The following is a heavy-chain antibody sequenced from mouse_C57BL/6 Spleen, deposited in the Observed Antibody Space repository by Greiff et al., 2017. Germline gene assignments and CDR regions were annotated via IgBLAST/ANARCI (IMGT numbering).Heavy chain of an antibody. Sequence: EVMLVESGGGLVKPGGSLKLSCAASGFTFSDYGMHWVRQAPEKGLEWVAYISRGSSTIYYADTVKGRFTISRDNAKNTLYLQMTSLRSEDAAMYYCATLYSNLDYWGQGTTLTVSS. J-gene: IGHJ2*01. CDR3: ATLYSNLDY. CDR2: ISRGSSTI. D-gene: IGHD2-5*01. V-gene: IGHV5-17*01. CDR1: GFTFSDYG.